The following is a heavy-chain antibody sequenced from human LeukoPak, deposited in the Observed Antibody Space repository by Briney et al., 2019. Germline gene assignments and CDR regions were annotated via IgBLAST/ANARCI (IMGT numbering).Heavy chain of an antibody. Sequence: ASVKVSCKASGYTFTSYYMHWVRQAPGQGLEWMGIINPSGGSTSYAQKFQGRVTMTRDTSTSTVYMELSSLRSEDTAVYYCARSRIAAAGNLHYYYGMDVWGQGTTVTVSS. D-gene: IGHD6-13*01. J-gene: IGHJ6*02. CDR1: GYTFTSYY. CDR2: INPSGGST. CDR3: ARSRIAAAGNLHYYYGMDV. V-gene: IGHV1-46*01.